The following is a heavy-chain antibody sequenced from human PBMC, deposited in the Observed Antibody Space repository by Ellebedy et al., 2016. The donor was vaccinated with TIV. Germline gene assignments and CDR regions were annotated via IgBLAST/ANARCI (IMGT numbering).Heavy chain of an antibody. CDR2: ISSSGSTT. V-gene: IGHV3-11*04. Sequence: GESLKISCAASGFIFSDYYMIWIRQAPGKGLEWVAFISSSGSTTYHADSVKGRFTISRDNAKNSLYLQLRSLRAEDTAVYYCAKYLTGWQVDYWGQGTLVTVSS. CDR1: GFIFSDYY. J-gene: IGHJ4*02. CDR3: AKYLTGWQVDY. D-gene: IGHD1-20*01.